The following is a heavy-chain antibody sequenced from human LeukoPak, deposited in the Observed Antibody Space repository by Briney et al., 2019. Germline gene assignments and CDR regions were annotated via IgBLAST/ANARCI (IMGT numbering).Heavy chain of an antibody. CDR2: IYYSGST. Sequence: PSETLSLTCTVSGGSISSSSYYWGWIRQPPGKGLEWIGSIYYSGSTYYNPSLKSRVTISVDTSKNQFSLKLSSVTAADTAVYYCARLRPGIALSPYNHFDYWGQGTLVTVSS. CDR1: GGSISSSSYY. J-gene: IGHJ4*02. D-gene: IGHD6-13*01. CDR3: ARLRPGIALSPYNHFDY. V-gene: IGHV4-39*07.